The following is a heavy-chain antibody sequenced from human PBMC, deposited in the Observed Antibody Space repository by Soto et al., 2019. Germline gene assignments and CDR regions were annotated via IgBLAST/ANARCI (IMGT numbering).Heavy chain of an antibody. J-gene: IGHJ4*02. Sequence: QLQLQESGPGLVKPSETLSLTCTVSGGSISSSSYYWGWIRQPPGKGLEWIGSIYYSGSTYYNPSLKSRVTISVDTSKNQCSLKLSSVTAADTAVYYCVRFRGPLRFLEWLDYWGQGTLVTVSS. CDR2: IYYSGST. CDR1: GGSISSSSYY. D-gene: IGHD3-3*01. V-gene: IGHV4-39*01. CDR3: VRFRGPLRFLEWLDY.